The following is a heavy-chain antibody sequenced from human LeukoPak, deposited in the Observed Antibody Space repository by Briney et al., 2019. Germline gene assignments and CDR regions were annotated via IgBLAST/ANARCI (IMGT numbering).Heavy chain of an antibody. V-gene: IGHV3-48*03. CDR3: ARSGSGWFDY. CDR1: GFTFSNYD. D-gene: IGHD6-19*01. CDR2: ISNSGSSK. Sequence: PGGSLRLSCVTSGFTFSNYDMNWVRQAPGKGLEWVSYISNSGSSKYYVDSVKGRFTISRDNAKNSLYLQMNSLRAEDTAVYYCARSGSGWFDYWGQGTLVTVSS. J-gene: IGHJ4*02.